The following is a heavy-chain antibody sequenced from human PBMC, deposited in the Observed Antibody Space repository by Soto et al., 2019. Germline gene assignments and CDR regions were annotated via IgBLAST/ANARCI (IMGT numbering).Heavy chain of an antibody. CDR2: ISSSGSTI. D-gene: IGHD6-13*01. CDR3: ARELRIAAPRFKVVDV. Sequence: QVQLVESGGGLVKPGGSLRLSCAASGFTFSDYYMSWIRQAPGKGLEWVSYISSSGSTIYYADSVKGRFTISRDNAKNSLYLQMTSLRAEDTAVYYCARELRIAAPRFKVVDVWGKGTTVTVSS. CDR1: GFTFSDYY. V-gene: IGHV3-11*01. J-gene: IGHJ6*04.